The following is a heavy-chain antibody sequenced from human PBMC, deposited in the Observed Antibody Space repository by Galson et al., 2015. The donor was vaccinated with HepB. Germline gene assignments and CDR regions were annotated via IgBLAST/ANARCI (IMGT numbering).Heavy chain of an antibody. CDR3: ARGPWFGELTGILVLQH. D-gene: IGHD3-10*01. CDR2: VSGNNGKT. J-gene: IGHJ1*01. V-gene: IGHV1-18*04. CDR1: DYTFTSYD. Sequence: SVKVSCKASDYTFTSYDISWVRQAPGQGLEWMGWVSGNNGKTNYAQKFQGRVTMTTDTSTSTAYMELRSLRSDDTAVYYCARGPWFGELTGILVLQHWGQGTLVTVSS.